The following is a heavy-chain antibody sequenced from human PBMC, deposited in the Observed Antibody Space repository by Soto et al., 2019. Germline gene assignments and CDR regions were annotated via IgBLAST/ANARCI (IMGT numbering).Heavy chain of an antibody. D-gene: IGHD3-10*01. Sequence: QVQLVQSGAEVKKPGASVKVSCKVSGYTLTGLSMHWVRQAPGKGVEWMGGFDPEDGETIYAQKFQGRGTKNEDTSTDTAYMELSSLKSEDTAVYYCATENMVRGLVFWYWGQGALVTVSS. CDR2: FDPEDGET. J-gene: IGHJ4*02. V-gene: IGHV1-24*01. CDR3: ATENMVRGLVFWY. CDR1: GYTLTGLS.